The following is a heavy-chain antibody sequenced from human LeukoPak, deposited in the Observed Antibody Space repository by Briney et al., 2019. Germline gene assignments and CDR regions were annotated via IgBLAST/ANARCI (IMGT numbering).Heavy chain of an antibody. Sequence: GESLKISCKASGYSFDIYWIAWVRQMPGKGLEWMGVIYPGDSDTKYKPSFQGQVTISADKSISTAYLQWSSLKASDTAMYYCARAYYHGSVSYYNWIYWGQGTQVTVSS. CDR2: IYPGDSDT. CDR3: ARAYYHGSVSYYNWIY. CDR1: GYSFDIYW. D-gene: IGHD3-10*01. V-gene: IGHV5-51*01. J-gene: IGHJ4*02.